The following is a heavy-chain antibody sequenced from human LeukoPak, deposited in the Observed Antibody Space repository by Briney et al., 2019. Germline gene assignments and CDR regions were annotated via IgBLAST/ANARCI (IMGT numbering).Heavy chain of an antibody. CDR1: GYTFTTYG. J-gene: IGHJ3*02. Sequence: ASVKVSCKASGYTFTTYGISWVRQAPGQGLEWMGWISAYNGNTNYAQKLQGRVTMTTDTSTSTAYMELRSLRSDDTAVYYCAKDRLGDDYGDYKDAFDIWGQGTMVTVSS. CDR2: ISAYNGNT. V-gene: IGHV1-18*01. D-gene: IGHD4-17*01. CDR3: AKDRLGDDYGDYKDAFDI.